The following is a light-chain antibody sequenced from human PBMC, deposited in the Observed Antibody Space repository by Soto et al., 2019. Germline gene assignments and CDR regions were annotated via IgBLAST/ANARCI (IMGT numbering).Light chain of an antibody. CDR1: QFVSSSY. CDR3: QQYGSSPRT. J-gene: IGKJ1*01. V-gene: IGKV3-20*01. Sequence: EVVMTQSPATLSVSPGEGATLSCRASQFVSSSYLAWYQQKPGQAPRLLIYGASSRATGIPDRFSGSGSGTDFTLTISRLEPEDFAVYYCQQYGSSPRTFGQGTKVDIK. CDR2: GAS.